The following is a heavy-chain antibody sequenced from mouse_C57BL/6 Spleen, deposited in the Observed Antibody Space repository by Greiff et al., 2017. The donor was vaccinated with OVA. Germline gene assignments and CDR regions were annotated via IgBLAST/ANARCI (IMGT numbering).Heavy chain of an antibody. V-gene: IGHV1-54*01. Sequence: VQLQQSGAELVRPGTSVKVSCKASGYAFTNYLIEWVKQRPGQGLEWIGVINPGSGGTNYNEKFKGKATLTADKSSSTAYMQLSSLTSEDSAAYFCARRSIYPDVWGTGTTVTVSS. CDR2: INPGSGGT. CDR3: ARRSIYPDV. J-gene: IGHJ1*03. D-gene: IGHD2-1*01. CDR1: GYAFTNYL.